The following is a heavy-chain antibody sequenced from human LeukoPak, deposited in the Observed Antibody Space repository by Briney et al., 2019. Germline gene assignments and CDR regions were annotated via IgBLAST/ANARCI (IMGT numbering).Heavy chain of an antibody. CDR1: GGSISSGGYS. J-gene: IGHJ4*02. CDR2: IYHSGST. D-gene: IGHD3-10*01. CDR3: ARARGVTPVYYLGY. Sequence: SQTLSLTCAVSGGSISSGGYSWSWIRQPPGKGLEWIGYIYHSGSTYYNPSLKSRVTISVDRSKNQFSLKLSSVTAADTAVYYCARARGVTPVYYLGYWGQGTLVTVSS. V-gene: IGHV4-30-2*01.